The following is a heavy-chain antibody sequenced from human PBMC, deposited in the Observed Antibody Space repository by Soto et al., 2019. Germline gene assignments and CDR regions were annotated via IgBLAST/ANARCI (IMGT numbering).Heavy chain of an antibody. Sequence: SGPTLVNPTQTLTLTCTFSGFSLSTSGVGVSWVRQPPGKAVEWLALMYWDDDKRYSPSLRTTFTITKDTSKNQVVLTMTNMDPVDTATYFCAHRPFNSAWHDAYDIWGPGTMVTVSS. D-gene: IGHD5-18*01. CDR2: MYWDDDK. J-gene: IGHJ3*02. CDR1: GFSLSTSGVG. CDR3: AHRPFNSAWHDAYDI. V-gene: IGHV2-5*02.